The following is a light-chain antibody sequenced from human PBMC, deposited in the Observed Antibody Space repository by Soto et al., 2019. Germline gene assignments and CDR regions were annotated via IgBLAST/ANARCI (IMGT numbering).Light chain of an antibody. V-gene: IGLV7-46*01. CDR3: SXLXSGPRV. CDR2: DTR. Sequence: QAVVTQEPSLTVSPGGTVTLTCGSSSGAVTSGHYPNWVQQKPGQAPRTLIYDTRNKHSWTPARFSGSLLGGKAALTLSGAQXXDXXXYFCSXLXSGPRVFGGGTKLTVL. J-gene: IGLJ3*02. CDR1: SGAVTSGHY.